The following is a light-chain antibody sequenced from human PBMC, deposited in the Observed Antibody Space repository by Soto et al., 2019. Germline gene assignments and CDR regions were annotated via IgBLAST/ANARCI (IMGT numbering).Light chain of an antibody. V-gene: IGKV3-20*01. CDR3: QQYGSSQT. CDR1: QSVSSSY. CDR2: SAS. Sequence: EIVLTQSPGTLSLSPGERATLSCRASQSVSSSYLAWYQQKPGQAPRLLIYSASSRATGIPDRFSGSGSGTDFTLTISRLEPEDFAVYYCQQYGSSQTFGQGT. J-gene: IGKJ1*01.